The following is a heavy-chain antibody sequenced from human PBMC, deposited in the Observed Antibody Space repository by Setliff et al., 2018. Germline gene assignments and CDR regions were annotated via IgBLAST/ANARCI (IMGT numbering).Heavy chain of an antibody. D-gene: IGHD2-2*01. Sequence: TLSLTCTVSGGGSINNYYWSWIRQPPGEGLEWIGYIYSSGNIKYNPSLKSRVTISLDTSKNQFSLKLSSVTAADTAVYYCARDGPHCVTSSCPGAWFDPWGQGILVTVSS. CDR1: GGGSINNYY. J-gene: IGHJ5*02. CDR3: ARDGPHCVTSSCPGAWFDP. CDR2: IYSSGNI. V-gene: IGHV4-4*09.